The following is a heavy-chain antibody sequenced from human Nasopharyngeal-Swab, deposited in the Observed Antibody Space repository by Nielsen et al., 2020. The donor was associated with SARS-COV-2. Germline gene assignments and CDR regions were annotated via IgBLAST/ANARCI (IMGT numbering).Heavy chain of an antibody. V-gene: IGHV3-30*18. Sequence: GESLKISCAASGFSFNNYGIHWVRQAPGKGLEWVAVIPYEGSKKYYVDSVEGRFTISKDNSKNMVYLQMNSLRTEDTAVYYCAKKWSPFILTWGMDVWGQGTTVTVSS. CDR1: GFSFNNYG. CDR3: AKKWSPFILTWGMDV. J-gene: IGHJ6*02. D-gene: IGHD3-9*01. CDR2: IPYEGSKK.